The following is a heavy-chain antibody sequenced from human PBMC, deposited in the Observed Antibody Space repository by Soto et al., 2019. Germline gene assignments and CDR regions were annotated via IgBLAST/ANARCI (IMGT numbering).Heavy chain of an antibody. CDR3: ARVGCSSTSCYRDYYYGMDV. D-gene: IGHD2-2*01. CDR1: GGSISSSNW. CDR2: IYHSGST. V-gene: IGHV4-4*02. Sequence: SETLSLTCAVSGGSISSSNWWSWVLQPPGKGLEWIGEIYHSGSTNYNPSLKSRVTISVDKSKNQFSLKLSSVTAADTAVYYCARVGCSSTSCYRDYYYGMDVWGQGTTVTVYS. J-gene: IGHJ6*02.